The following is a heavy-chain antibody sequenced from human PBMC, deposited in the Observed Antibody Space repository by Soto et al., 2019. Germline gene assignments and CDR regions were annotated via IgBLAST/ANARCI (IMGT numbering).Heavy chain of an antibody. D-gene: IGHD1-26*01. J-gene: IGHJ6*02. CDR3: ASSATTADYYYGMDV. V-gene: IGHV1-3*01. Sequence: KFQGRVTITRDTSASTAYMELSSLRSEDTAVYYCASSATTADYYYGMDVWGQGTTVTVSS.